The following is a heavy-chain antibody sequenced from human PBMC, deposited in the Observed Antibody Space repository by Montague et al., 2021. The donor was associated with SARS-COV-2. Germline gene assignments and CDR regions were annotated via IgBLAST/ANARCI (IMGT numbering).Heavy chain of an antibody. CDR2: IYCSGST. CDR3: ARQGSGSYYNWFDP. V-gene: IGHV4-39*01. D-gene: IGHD1-26*01. CDR1: GGSISSSSYY. J-gene: IGHJ5*02. Sequence: SETLSLTCTVSGGSISSSSYYWGWIRQPPGKGLEWTGSIYCSGSTYYNPSLKSRVTISVDTSKNQFSLKLSSVTAADTAVYYCARQGSGSYYNWFDPWGQGTLVTVSS.